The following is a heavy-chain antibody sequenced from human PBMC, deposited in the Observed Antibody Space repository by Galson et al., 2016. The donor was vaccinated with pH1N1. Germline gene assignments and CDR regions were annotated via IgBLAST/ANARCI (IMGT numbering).Heavy chain of an antibody. J-gene: IGHJ4*02. CDR3: ARHPWDYGDDIGGEYDS. D-gene: IGHD4-17*01. V-gene: IGHV4-59*08. CDR2: ISYTGGT. Sequence: SETLSLTCTVSGDPISSYYWNWIRQPPGKGLEWIGYISYTGGTKYNPSLKSRVTISRDTSKNQSFLKVISVTAADTAVYYCARHPWDYGDDIGGEYDSWGQGTLVTVSS. CDR1: GDPISSYY.